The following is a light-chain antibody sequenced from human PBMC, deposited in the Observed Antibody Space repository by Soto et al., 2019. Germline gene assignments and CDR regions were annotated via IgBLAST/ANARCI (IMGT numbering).Light chain of an antibody. CDR3: AAWDDSLNGWV. Sequence: QPVLTQPPSASGTPGQRVTISCSGDSSSIERNTVSWYQQLPGMAPKLLIFSSNQRPSGVPDRFSGSKSGASASLAISGLQSEDEADYYCAAWDDSLNGWVFGGGTKLTVL. CDR2: SSN. V-gene: IGLV1-44*01. J-gene: IGLJ3*02. CDR1: SSSIERNT.